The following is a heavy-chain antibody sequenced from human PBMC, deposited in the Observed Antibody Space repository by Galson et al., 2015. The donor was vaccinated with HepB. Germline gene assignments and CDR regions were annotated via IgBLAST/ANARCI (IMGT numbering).Heavy chain of an antibody. J-gene: IGHJ6*02. Sequence: SLRLSCAASGFTFDDYAMHWVRQAPGKGLEWVSYINWNSDSLGYADSVKGRFTISRDNAKNSLYLQMNSLRPEDTALYYCAKASARGSYYYYYGMDVWGQGTTVTVSS. CDR1: GFTFDDYA. D-gene: IGHD2-15*01. V-gene: IGHV3-9*01. CDR3: AKASARGSYYYYYGMDV. CDR2: INWNSDSL.